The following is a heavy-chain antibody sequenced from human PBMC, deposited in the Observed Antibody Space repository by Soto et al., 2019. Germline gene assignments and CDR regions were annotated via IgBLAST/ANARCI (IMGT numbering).Heavy chain of an antibody. D-gene: IGHD5-18*01. CDR1: GASITQYY. CDR3: ARGEGYSYGFSSGMWANYYYYGMDV. CDR2: VSSTGST. Sequence: PSETLSLTCTVSGASITQYYWNWIRQSPGKGLEWIVSVSSTGSTVYNPSLTSRVTISVDTSKNQFSLKLSSVTAEDTAVYYCARGEGYSYGFSSGMWANYYYYGMDVWGQGTTVTVS. J-gene: IGHJ6*02. V-gene: IGHV4-59*12.